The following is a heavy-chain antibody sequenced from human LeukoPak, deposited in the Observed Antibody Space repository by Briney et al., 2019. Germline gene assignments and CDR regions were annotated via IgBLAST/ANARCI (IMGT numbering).Heavy chain of an antibody. CDR3: ARDVTGVVPAAAMGGGYYYYGMDV. V-gene: IGHV1-69*01. Sequence: SVKVSCKASGGTFSSYAISWVRQAPGQGLEWMGGIIPIFGTANYAQKFQGRVTITADESTNTAYMELSSLRSEDTAVYYCARDVTGVVPAAAMGGGYYYYGMDVWGKGTTVTVSS. J-gene: IGHJ6*04. CDR1: GGTFSSYA. CDR2: IIPIFGTA. D-gene: IGHD2-2*01.